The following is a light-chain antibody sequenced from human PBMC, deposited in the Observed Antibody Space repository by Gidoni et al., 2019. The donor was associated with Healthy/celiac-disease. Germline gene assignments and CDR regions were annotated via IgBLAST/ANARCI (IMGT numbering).Light chain of an antibody. CDR3: QQYYSTLWT. Sequence: DIVMTQSPDSLAVSLGERAPINCKSSQSVLYSSNNKNYLAWYQQKPGQPPKLLIYWASTRESGVPDRFSGSGSGTDFTLTISSLQAEDGAVYYCQQYYSTLWTFGQGTKVEIK. V-gene: IGKV4-1*01. CDR2: WAS. CDR1: QSVLYSSNNKNY. J-gene: IGKJ1*01.